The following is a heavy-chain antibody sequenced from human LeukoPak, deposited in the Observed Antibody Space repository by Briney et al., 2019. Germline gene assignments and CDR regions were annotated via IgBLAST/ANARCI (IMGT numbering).Heavy chain of an antibody. V-gene: IGHV4-4*07. CDR1: GGSISNYY. CDR2: IYNTRST. CDR3: ARDWIVVVPADMRLVTYNWFDP. Sequence: KPSETLSLTCTVSGGSISNYYWSWIRQPAGKGLEWIGHIYNTRSTNYNPSQSLTSRVTMSIDTSKNQFSLKLSSVTAADTAVYYCARDWIVVVPADMRLVTYNWFDPWGQGTLVTVSS. J-gene: IGHJ5*02. D-gene: IGHD2-2*01.